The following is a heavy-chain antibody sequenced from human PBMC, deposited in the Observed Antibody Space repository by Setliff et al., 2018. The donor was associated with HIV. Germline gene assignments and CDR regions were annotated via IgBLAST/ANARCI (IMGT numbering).Heavy chain of an antibody. V-gene: IGHV7-4-1*02. CDR3: ARVGSGWSTFDY. D-gene: IGHD6-13*01. J-gene: IGHJ4*02. CDR2: FNTETRNP. CDR1: GYTVTTYG. Sequence: ASVKVSCKASGYTVTTYGISWVRQAPGQGLEWMGWFNTETRNPMYAQAFKGRLVFSLDTSVSTAYLQINSLKAEDTAMYYCARVGSGWSTFDYWGQGALVTVSS.